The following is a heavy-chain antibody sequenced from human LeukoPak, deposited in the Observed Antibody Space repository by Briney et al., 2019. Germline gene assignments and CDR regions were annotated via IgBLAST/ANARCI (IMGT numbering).Heavy chain of an antibody. CDR2: SWNSGSI. D-gene: IGHD3-16*01. CDR3: AKDISYYVWGEGLFDY. Sequence: SWNSGSIGYADSVKGRFTISRDNAKNSLYLQMSSLRAEDTALYYCAKDISYYVWGEGLFDYWGQGTLVTVSS. J-gene: IGHJ4*02. V-gene: IGHV3-9*01.